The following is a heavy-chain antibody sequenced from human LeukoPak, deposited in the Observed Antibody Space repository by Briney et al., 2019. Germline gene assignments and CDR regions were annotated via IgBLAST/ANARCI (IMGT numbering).Heavy chain of an antibody. CDR2: INPNSGGT. CDR1: GGTFSSYA. D-gene: IGHD5-18*01. J-gene: IGHJ6*03. CDR3: ARGGYSYGYHYYYYYMDV. Sequence: GASVKVSCKASGGTFSSYAISWVRQAPGQGLEWMGWINPNSGGTNYAQKFQGRVTMTRDTSISTAYMELSRLRSDDTAVYYCARGGYSYGYHYYYYYMDVWGKGTTVTVSS. V-gene: IGHV1-2*02.